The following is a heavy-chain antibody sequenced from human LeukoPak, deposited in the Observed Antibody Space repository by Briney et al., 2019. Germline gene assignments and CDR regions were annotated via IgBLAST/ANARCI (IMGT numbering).Heavy chain of an antibody. J-gene: IGHJ4*02. CDR3: ASQMGLEY. V-gene: IGHV3-21*01. CDR2: IVGSGISI. Sequence: GGSLRLSCAASGFTFSSYNMHWVRQAPGKGLEWVSSIVGSGISIYYADSVKGRFTISRDNAKNSLSLQMSSLRAEDTAVYYCASQMGLEYWGQGALVTVSS. D-gene: IGHD2-8*01. CDR1: GFTFSSYN.